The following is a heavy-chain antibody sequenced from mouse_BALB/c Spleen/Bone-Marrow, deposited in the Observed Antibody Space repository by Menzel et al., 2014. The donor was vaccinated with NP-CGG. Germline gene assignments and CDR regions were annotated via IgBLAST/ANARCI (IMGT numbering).Heavy chain of an antibody. CDR2: ISSDSSTI. CDR1: GFTFSGFG. Sequence: EVLLVESGGGLVQPGGSRKLSCAASGFTFSGFGMHWVRQAQEKGLEWVAYISSDSSTIYYDDTVKGRFTISRDNPKNPLCLQLTRLTSDYTAMYYCSRFWYFDVWGAGTTLTVSS. V-gene: IGHV5-17*02. CDR3: SRFWYFDV. J-gene: IGHJ1*01.